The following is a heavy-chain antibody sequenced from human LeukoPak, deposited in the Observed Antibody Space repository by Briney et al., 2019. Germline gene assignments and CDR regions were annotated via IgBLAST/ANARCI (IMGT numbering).Heavy chain of an antibody. CDR3: AFINFDY. CDR2: ISYDGSNK. J-gene: IGHJ4*02. Sequence: GGSLRLSCAAPGFTFSSYGMHWVRQAPGKGLEWVAVISYDGSNKYYADSVKGRFTISRDNSKNTLYLQMNSLRAEDTAVYYCAFINFDYWGQGTLVTVSS. V-gene: IGHV3-30*03. CDR1: GFTFSSYG.